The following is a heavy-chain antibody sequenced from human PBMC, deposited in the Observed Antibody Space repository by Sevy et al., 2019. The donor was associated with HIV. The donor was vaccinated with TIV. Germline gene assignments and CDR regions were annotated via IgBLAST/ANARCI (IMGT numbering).Heavy chain of an antibody. D-gene: IGHD3-22*01. V-gene: IGHV1-69*13. Sequence: ASVKVSCKASGATFSTYAFIWVRQAPGQGLEWMAGINPIFGKTNYARKFQGRVTITADESTNTAYMELSSLRSEDTAIYYCARPYDCSALFKWAFDIWGQGTMVTVSS. CDR3: ARPYDCSALFKWAFDI. J-gene: IGHJ3*02. CDR1: GATFSTYA. CDR2: INPIFGKT.